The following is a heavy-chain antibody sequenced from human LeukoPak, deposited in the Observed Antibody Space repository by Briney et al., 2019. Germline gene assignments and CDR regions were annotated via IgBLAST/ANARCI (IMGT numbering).Heavy chain of an antibody. CDR1: GFSFSDAW. V-gene: IGHV3-15*04. D-gene: IGHD4-23*01. J-gene: IGHJ6*02. CDR3: TREHGGNLRCYYGMDV. CDR2: IVSKNAGGTA. Sequence: PGGSLRLSCVASGFSFSDAWMSWVRQAPGKRLEWVGRIVSKNAGGTAEDAAAVKGRFSISRDDSKNTLYLQMNSLQSEDTAVYYCTREHGGNLRCYYGMDVWGQGTTVTVSS.